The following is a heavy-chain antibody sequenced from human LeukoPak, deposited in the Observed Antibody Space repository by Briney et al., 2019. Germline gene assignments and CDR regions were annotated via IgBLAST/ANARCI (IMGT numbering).Heavy chain of an antibody. V-gene: IGHV3-7*01. J-gene: IGHJ4*02. CDR1: GFTVSSNH. D-gene: IGHD1-26*01. CDR2: INEDGSKK. Sequence: GGSLRLSCAVSGFTVSSNHMSWVRQAPGMGLEWVANINEDGSKKFYVDSVKGRFTISRDNAKSSLYLQMNSLRAEDTAVYYCARENIVGSTWGDIDYWGQGTLVTVSS. CDR3: ARENIVGSTWGDIDY.